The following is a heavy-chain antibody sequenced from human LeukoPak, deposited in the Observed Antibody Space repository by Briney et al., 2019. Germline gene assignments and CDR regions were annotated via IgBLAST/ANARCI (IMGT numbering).Heavy chain of an antibody. Sequence: GGALRLSCAASGFTFSSSAMTWVRQSPRKGLEWVSTISASGVSTFFADSVKGRFTISRDNSKNTLYLHMNSLRAEDTAVYYCALHLGRVATMTYLDYWGQGTLVTVSS. CDR2: ISASGVST. J-gene: IGHJ4*02. CDR3: ALHLGRVATMTYLDY. V-gene: IGHV3-23*01. CDR1: GFTFSSSA. D-gene: IGHD5-12*01.